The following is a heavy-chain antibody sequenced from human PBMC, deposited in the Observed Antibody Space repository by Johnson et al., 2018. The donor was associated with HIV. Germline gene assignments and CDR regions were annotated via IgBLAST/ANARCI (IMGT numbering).Heavy chain of an antibody. D-gene: IGHD5-18*01. J-gene: IGHJ3*02. V-gene: IGHV3-30*02. CDR3: ALDGRRGYSYDWGHDAFDI. CDR2: IPYNGRNT. Sequence: QMQLVESGGGVVQPGGSLTLSCAATGFTFIDYGMHWVRQAPGKGLDWLTFIPYNGRNTFYADSVKGRSTISRDNSKNTLYLQMNSLRAEDTAVYYCALDGRRGYSYDWGHDAFDIWGQGTMVTVSS. CDR1: GFTFIDYG.